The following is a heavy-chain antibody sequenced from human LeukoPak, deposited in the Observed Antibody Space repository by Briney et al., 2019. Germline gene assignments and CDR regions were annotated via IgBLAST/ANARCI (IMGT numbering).Heavy chain of an antibody. Sequence: SETLSLTCAVYGGSFGGYYWSWIRQPPGKGLEWIGEINHSGSTNYNPSLKSRVTISVDTSKNQFSLKLSSVTAADTAVYYCARRAGVIVVVPAANLGPYYMDVWGKGTTVTVSS. CDR3: ARRAGVIVVVPAANLGPYYMDV. CDR1: GGSFGGYY. J-gene: IGHJ6*03. CDR2: INHSGST. D-gene: IGHD2-2*01. V-gene: IGHV4-34*01.